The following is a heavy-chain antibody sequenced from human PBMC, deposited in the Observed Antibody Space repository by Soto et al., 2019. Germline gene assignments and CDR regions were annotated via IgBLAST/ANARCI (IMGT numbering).Heavy chain of an antibody. CDR2: MNPNSGNT. CDR3: AIASLGYCSGGSCYYPRYYYYYMDV. CDR1: GYTFTSYD. J-gene: IGHJ6*03. Sequence: GASVQVSCKASGYTFTSYDINWVRQATGQGLEWMGWMNPNSGNTGYAQKFQGGVTMTRNTSISTAYMELSSLRSEDTAVYYCAIASLGYCSGGSCYYPRYYYYYMDVWGKGTTVTVSS. V-gene: IGHV1-8*01. D-gene: IGHD2-15*01.